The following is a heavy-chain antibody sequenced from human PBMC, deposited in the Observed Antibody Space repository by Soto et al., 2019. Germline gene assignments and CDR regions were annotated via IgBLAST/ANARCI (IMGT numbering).Heavy chain of an antibody. CDR1: GSSISDHY. V-gene: IGHV4-59*11. J-gene: IGHJ4*01. CDR3: VAGPDHAKSAY. Sequence: SETLSLTCTVSGSSISDHYLSWTRQPPGKGLEWIGYGLRHEFVGTNPSLTSRVTISVDTSKKQFSLRLNSVTAADTAVYYCVAGPDHAKSAYWGQGTLVTVSS. CDR2: GLRHEFV.